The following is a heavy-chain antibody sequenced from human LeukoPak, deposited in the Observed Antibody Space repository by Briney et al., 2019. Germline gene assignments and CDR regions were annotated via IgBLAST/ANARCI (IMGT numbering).Heavy chain of an antibody. J-gene: IGHJ4*02. CDR3: ARGSGNYFDY. D-gene: IGHD3-10*01. CDR2: IYHSGST. V-gene: IGHV4-30-2*01. Sequence: SETLSLTCAVSGGSISSGGYSWSWIRQPPGKGLECIGYIYHSGSTYYNPSLKSRVTISVDRSKNQFSLKLSSVTAADTAVYYCARGSGNYFDYWGQGTPVTVSS. CDR1: GGSISSGGYS.